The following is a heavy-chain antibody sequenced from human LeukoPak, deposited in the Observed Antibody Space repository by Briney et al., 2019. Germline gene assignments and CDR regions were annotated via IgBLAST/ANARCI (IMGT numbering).Heavy chain of an antibody. Sequence: ASVRVSCKTSGYTFSDYYIHWIRQAPGQGLEWVRWINPNSGDTDYAQKFQGRVTVTRDTSISTAYMELGRLRSDDTAVYYCARGVYYYDSSGYYPRYFDYWGQGTLVTVSS. CDR2: INPNSGDT. CDR3: ARGVYYYDSSGYYPRYFDY. CDR1: GYTFSDYY. V-gene: IGHV1-2*02. D-gene: IGHD3-22*01. J-gene: IGHJ4*02.